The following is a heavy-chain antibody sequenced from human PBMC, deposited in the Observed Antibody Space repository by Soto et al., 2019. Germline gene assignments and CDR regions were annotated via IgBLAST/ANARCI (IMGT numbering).Heavy chain of an antibody. V-gene: IGHV3-48*02. CDR1: GFTFSSYS. CDR3: ATFTTIFGNGMYV. D-gene: IGHD3-3*01. CDR2: ISSSSTI. Sequence: PGGSLRLSCAASGFTFSSYSMNWVRQAPGKGLEWVSYISSSSTIYYADSVKGRFTISRDNAKNSLYLQMNSLRDEDTAVYYCATFTTIFGNGMYVWGQGTTVTVSS. J-gene: IGHJ6*02.